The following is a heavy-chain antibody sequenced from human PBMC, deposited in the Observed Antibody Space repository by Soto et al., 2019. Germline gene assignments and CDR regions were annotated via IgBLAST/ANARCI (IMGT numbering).Heavy chain of an antibody. Sequence: GASVKVSCKASGYTFTSYAMHWVRQAPGQRLEWMGWINAGNGNTKYSQKFQGRVTITRDTSASTAYMELSSLRSEDTAVYYCARGGSGWRDRYYYYGMDVWGQGTTVTVSS. CDR3: ARGGSGWRDRYYYYGMDV. CDR1: GYTFTSYA. V-gene: IGHV1-3*01. J-gene: IGHJ6*02. CDR2: INAGNGNT. D-gene: IGHD6-19*01.